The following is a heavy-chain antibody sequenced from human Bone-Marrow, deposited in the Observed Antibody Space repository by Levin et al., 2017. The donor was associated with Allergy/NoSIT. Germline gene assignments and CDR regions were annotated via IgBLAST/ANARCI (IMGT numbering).Heavy chain of an antibody. CDR1: GFSVSSNF. CDR3: ARVMGGSSSLDY. J-gene: IGHJ4*02. Sequence: SCAASGFSVSSNFMSWVRQAPGKGLEWVSVIYTTGTTYYSDSVKGRFAISRDNSENTLSLQMNSLRVEDTAVYYCARVMGGSSSLDYWGPGTLVSVSS. D-gene: IGHD6-6*01. V-gene: IGHV3-53*01. CDR2: IYTTGTT.